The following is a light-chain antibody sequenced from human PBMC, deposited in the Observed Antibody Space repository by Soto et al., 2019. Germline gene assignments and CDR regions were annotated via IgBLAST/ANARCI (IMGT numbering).Light chain of an antibody. CDR2: AAS. J-gene: IGKJ1*01. Sequence: DIQMTQSPSSLSASVGDGVTITCRARQSISSYLNWYQQKPGKAPKLLIYAASSLQSGVPSRFSGCGSGTDFTLAISRLQPEVFATYYCQQSFTTPRTFGQSTRVEI. V-gene: IGKV1-39*01. CDR1: QSISSY. CDR3: QQSFTTPRT.